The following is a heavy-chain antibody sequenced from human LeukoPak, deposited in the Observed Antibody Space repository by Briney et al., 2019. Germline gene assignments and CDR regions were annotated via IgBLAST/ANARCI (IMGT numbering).Heavy chain of an antibody. V-gene: IGHV1-46*01. CDR2: INPSGGST. CDR3: VKDHTESYPWYMDF. J-gene: IGHJ2*01. CDR1: GDTFSGSY. Sequence: ASVKVSCKASGDTFSGSYMHWGPQALGQGLEWRGIINPSGGSTTYAQKFQGRVTMTRDTSTSTVYMELNSLRAEDTAIYYCVKDHTESYPWYMDFWGRGVLVTVSS. D-gene: IGHD3-10*01.